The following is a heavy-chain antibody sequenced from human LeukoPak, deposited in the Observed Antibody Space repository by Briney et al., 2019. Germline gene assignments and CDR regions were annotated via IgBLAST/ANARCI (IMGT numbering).Heavy chain of an antibody. D-gene: IGHD6-13*01. Sequence: SGRSLRLSCAASGFTFDDYAMHWVRQAPGKGLEWVSGISWNSGSIGYADSVKGRFTIPRDNAKNSLYLQMNSLRAEDTALYYCANIGLSGAAGSSDYWGQGTLVTVSS. CDR3: ANIGLSGAAGSSDY. V-gene: IGHV3-9*01. CDR1: GFTFDDYA. CDR2: ISWNSGSI. J-gene: IGHJ4*02.